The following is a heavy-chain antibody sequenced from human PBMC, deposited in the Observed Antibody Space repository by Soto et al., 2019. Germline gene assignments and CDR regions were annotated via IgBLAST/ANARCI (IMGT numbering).Heavy chain of an antibody. V-gene: IGHV3-48*03. CDR2: IHASSISNI. CDR3: ARDGTTGTANYHYAMDV. CDR1: GFTLSSYH. J-gene: IGHJ6*02. Sequence: GASLRLSCVASGFTLSSYHMDWVRQAPGKGLEWISYIHASSISNIYYADSVKGRFTISRDNAKNSLYLQMDSLRAEDTAVYYCARDGTTGTANYHYAMDVWGQGTTVTVSS. D-gene: IGHD4-17*01.